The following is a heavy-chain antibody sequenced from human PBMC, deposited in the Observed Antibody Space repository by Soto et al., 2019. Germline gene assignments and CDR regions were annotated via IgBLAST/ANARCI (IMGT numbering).Heavy chain of an antibody. CDR3: TRWHYDSSGYSIPFDY. CDR2: IRSKAYGGTT. J-gene: IGHJ4*02. V-gene: IGHV3-49*04. Sequence: PGGSLRPSCTASGFTFGDYAMSWVRQAPGKGLEWVGFIRSKAYGGTTEYAASVKGRFTISRDDSKSIAYLQMNSLKTEDTAVYYCTRWHYDSSGYSIPFDYWGQGTLVTVS. CDR1: GFTFGDYA. D-gene: IGHD3-22*01.